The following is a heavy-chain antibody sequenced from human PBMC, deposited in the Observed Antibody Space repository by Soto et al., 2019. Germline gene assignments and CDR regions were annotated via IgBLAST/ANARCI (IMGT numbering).Heavy chain of an antibody. CDR3: PRSVGNGSGGCPYYFAY. J-gene: IGHJ4*02. CDR2: IYHSGSF. D-gene: IGHD2-15*01. V-gene: IGHV4-30-2*01. CDR1: GGSINSAGYS. Sequence: TLSLTCAVSGGSINSAGYSWNWIRQPPGEGLEWIGYIYHSGSFLYNPSLKSRVTISLDRSKNQFSLRLNSVTAADTAVFYFPRSVGNGSGGCPYYFAYGAKGPLVPVP.